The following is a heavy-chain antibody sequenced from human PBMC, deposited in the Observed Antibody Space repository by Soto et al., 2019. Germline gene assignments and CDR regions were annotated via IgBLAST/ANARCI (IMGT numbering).Heavy chain of an antibody. CDR3: AREADISYWDLRQSPPPDS. D-gene: IGHD1-7*01. CDR2: ISVSGSST. J-gene: IGHJ4*02. V-gene: IGHV3-23*01. CDR1: GFTLRDYD. Sequence: GGSLRLSCAASGFTLRDYDMSWVRQSPGKWLEWVSDISVSGSSTYYADSVKGRFTISRDNSKNTMYLQMNSLRAEDTAGYYRAREADISYWDLRQSPPPDSWGQETLPTVSS.